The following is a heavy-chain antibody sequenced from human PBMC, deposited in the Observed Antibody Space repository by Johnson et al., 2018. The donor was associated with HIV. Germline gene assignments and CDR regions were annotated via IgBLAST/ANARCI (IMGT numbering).Heavy chain of an antibody. V-gene: IGHV3-7*01. Sequence: EKLVESGGGLVQPGGSLRLSCAASGFTFSSFVMNWVRQAPGKGLEWVANIKQDGSEKYYVDSLKGRFTISRDNTKNSLYLQMNSLRAEDTAVYYCARDRMRGATKDAFDIWGQGTMVTVSS. CDR1: GFTFSSFV. CDR3: ARDRMRGATKDAFDI. J-gene: IGHJ3*02. CDR2: IKQDGSEK. D-gene: IGHD1-26*01.